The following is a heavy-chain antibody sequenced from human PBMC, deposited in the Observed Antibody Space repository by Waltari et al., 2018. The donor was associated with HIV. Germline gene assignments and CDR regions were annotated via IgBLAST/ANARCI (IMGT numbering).Heavy chain of an antibody. CDR3: ARVTTVTGDSYFYYGMDV. CDR1: GYTFTGYH. J-gene: IGHJ6*02. V-gene: IGHV1-2*06. Sequence: QVQLVQSGAEVRKPGASVKVSCKASGYTFTGYHLLWVRQAPGQGLEWMGRINPNSGGTNYAQKFQARVTMTRDTSIGAAYMELSSLRPNDTAVYYCARVTTVTGDSYFYYGMDVWGQGTTVTVSS. CDR2: INPNSGGT. D-gene: IGHD4-17*01.